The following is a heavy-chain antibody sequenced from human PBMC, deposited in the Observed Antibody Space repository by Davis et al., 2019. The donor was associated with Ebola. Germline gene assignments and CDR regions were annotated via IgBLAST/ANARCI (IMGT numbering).Heavy chain of an antibody. CDR2: LGTSADT. D-gene: IGHD1-26*01. Sequence: GGSLRLSCAPPGFISSSSVMSWVRQAQGKGLEWVSTLGTSADTYYAESVKGRFTISRDNSKNTLYLQMNGLRVEDTAIYYCAKDTSNIWFDIWGQGKMVTVSS. V-gene: IGHV3-23*01. J-gene: IGHJ3*02. CDR3: AKDTSNIWFDI. CDR1: GFISSSSV.